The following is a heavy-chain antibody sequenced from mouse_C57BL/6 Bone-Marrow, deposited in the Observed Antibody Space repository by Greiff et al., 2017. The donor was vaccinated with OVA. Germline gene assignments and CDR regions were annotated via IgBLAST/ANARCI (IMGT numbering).Heavy chain of an antibody. CDR1: GYTFTDYY. V-gene: IGHV1-19*01. D-gene: IGHD2-2*01. CDR2: INPYNGGT. Sequence: EVQLQQSGPVLVKPGASVKMSCKASGYTFTDYYMNWVKQSHGKSLEWIGVINPYNGGTSYNQKFKGKATLTVYKSSSTAYMELNSLTSEDSAVYYFTREELWLQRRRIYWYFDVWGTGTTVTVSS. CDR3: TREELWLQRRRIYWYFDV. J-gene: IGHJ1*03.